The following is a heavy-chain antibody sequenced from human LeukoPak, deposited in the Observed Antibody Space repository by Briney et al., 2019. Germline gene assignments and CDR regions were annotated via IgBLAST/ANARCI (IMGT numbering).Heavy chain of an antibody. CDR1: GFIVSSYA. J-gene: IGHJ4*02. D-gene: IGHD2-15*01. CDR2: ISGSGGGT. V-gene: IGHV3-23*01. CDR3: AKVSEDFAVVVSRAFDY. Sequence: GGSLRLSWVASGFIVSSYAISWIRQAPGKWLELVSLISGSGGGTPYTDSVKGRFTKPRDNSKNTLYLQINTLRTEATVIVYCAKVSEDFAVVVSRAFDYWGQGTLVTVSS.